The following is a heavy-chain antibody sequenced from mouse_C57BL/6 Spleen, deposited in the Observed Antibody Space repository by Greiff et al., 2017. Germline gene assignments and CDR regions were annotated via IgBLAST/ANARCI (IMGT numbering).Heavy chain of an antibody. J-gene: IGHJ3*01. D-gene: IGHD1-1*01. CDR2: ISSGSSTI. CDR1: GFTFSDYG. Sequence: EVQLVESGGGLVKPGGSLKLSCAASGFTFSDYGMHWVRQAPEKGLEWVAYISSGSSTIYYADTVKGRFTISRDNAKNTLFLQMTSLRSEDTAMYYCALYYGSSWFAYWGQGTLVTVSA. CDR3: ALYYGSSWFAY. V-gene: IGHV5-17*01.